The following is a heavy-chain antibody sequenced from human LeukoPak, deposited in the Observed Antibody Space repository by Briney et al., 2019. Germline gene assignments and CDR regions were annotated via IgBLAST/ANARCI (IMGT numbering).Heavy chain of an antibody. CDR1: GYSFSSYW. J-gene: IGHJ4*02. CDR3: ARLRDGRAFGALDN. V-gene: IGHV5-51*01. D-gene: IGHD3-10*01. CDR2: IYPGDSDT. Sequence: GESLKISCKGSGYSFSSYWIGWVRHMPGKGLEWVGIIYPGDSDTRYSPSFQGQVTISADKSISTAYLQWSSLKASDTATYYCARLRDGRAFGALDNWGQGTLVTVSS.